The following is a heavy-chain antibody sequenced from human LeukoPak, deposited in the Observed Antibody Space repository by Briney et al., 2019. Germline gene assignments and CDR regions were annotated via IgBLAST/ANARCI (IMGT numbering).Heavy chain of an antibody. CDR1: GYSFTSYW. V-gene: IGHV5-51*01. D-gene: IGHD6-19*01. Sequence: GESLKISCKGSGYSFTSYWIGWVRQMPGKGLEWMGIIYPGVSDTRYSPSFQGQVTISADKSISTAYLQWSSLKASDTAMYYCARPVLDSSGWYYFDYWGQGTLVTVSS. J-gene: IGHJ4*02. CDR3: ARPVLDSSGWYYFDY. CDR2: IYPGVSDT.